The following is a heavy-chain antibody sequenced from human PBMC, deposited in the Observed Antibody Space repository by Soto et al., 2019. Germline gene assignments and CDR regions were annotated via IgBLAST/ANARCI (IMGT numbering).Heavy chain of an antibody. Sequence: GGSLRLSCAASGFTVSSNYMSWVRQAPGKGLEWVSVIYSGGSTYYADSVKGRFTISRDNSKNTLYLQMNSLRAEDTAVYYCARATYYDFWSGYYSLGYYFGYWGQGTLVTVSS. J-gene: IGHJ4*02. CDR1: GFTVSSNY. CDR3: ARATYYDFWSGYYSLGYYFGY. V-gene: IGHV3-66*01. D-gene: IGHD3-3*01. CDR2: IYSGGST.